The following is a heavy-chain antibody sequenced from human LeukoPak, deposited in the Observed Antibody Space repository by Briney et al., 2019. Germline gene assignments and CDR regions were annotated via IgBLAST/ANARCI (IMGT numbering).Heavy chain of an antibody. J-gene: IGHJ4*02. D-gene: IGHD6-6*01. V-gene: IGHV4-34*01. CDR1: GGSFGGYY. CDR2: INDRGST. CDR3: ARNSAYSSSSGVNC. Sequence: SETLSLTCAVYGGSFGGYYWTWIRQPPGKGLEWIGEINDRGSTSYNPSLKSRVTVSIDTSKNQFSLNLSSVTAADTAVYYCARNSAYSSSSGVNCWGQGTLVTVSS.